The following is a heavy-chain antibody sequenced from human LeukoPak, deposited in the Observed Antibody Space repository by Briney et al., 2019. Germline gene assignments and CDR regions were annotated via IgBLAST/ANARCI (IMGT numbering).Heavy chain of an antibody. CDR3: ARDSGDFFDY. CDR2: IYYSGST. Sequence: SETLSLTCTVSGGSISSYYWSWIRQPPGKGLEWIGYIYYSGSTNYNPSLKSRVTISVDTSKNQFSLKLSSVTAADTAVYNCARDSGDFFDYWGQGTLVTVSS. J-gene: IGHJ4*02. D-gene: IGHD4-17*01. V-gene: IGHV4-59*01. CDR1: GGSISSYY.